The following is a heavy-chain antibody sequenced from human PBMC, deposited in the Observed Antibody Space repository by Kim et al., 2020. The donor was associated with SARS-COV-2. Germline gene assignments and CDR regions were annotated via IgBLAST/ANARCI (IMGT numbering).Heavy chain of an antibody. D-gene: IGHD5-12*01. CDR3: VRDGYSGYDRAFDI. V-gene: IGHV3-7*01. Sequence: GGSPRLSCADSGFTFSSYWMSWVRQAPGKGLEWVANIKEDGSEKYYVDSVKGRFTISRDNAKNSVYLQMNSLRAEDTAVYFCVRDGYSGYDRAFDIWGQGTMVTVSS. J-gene: IGHJ3*02. CDR1: GFTFSSYW. CDR2: IKEDGSEK.